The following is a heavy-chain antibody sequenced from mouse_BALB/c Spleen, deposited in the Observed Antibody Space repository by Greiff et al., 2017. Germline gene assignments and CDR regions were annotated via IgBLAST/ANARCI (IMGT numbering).Heavy chain of an antibody. CDR3: ARSYGSSYRFDY. D-gene: IGHD1-1*01. V-gene: IGHV3-2*02. Sequence: EVKLMESGPGLVKPSQSLSLTCTVTGYSITSDYAWNWIRQFPGNKLEWMGYISYSGSTSYNPSLKSRISITRDTSKNQFFLQLNSVTTEDTATYYCARSYGSSYRFDYWGQGTTLTVSS. J-gene: IGHJ2*01. CDR1: GYSITSDYA. CDR2: ISYSGST.